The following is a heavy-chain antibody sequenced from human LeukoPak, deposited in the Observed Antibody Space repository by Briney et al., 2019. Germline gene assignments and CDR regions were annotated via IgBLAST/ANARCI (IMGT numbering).Heavy chain of an antibody. J-gene: IGHJ6*03. CDR2: IYHSGST. Sequence: SETLSLTCTVSGDSISSNYWSWIRQPAGRGLEWIGSIYHSGSTYYNPSLKSRVTISVDTSKNQFSLKLSSVTAADTAVYYCARDLSWNQVGYYYYYMDVWGKGTTVTVSS. V-gene: IGHV4-4*07. CDR1: GDSISSNY. CDR3: ARDLSWNQVGYYYYYMDV. D-gene: IGHD1-1*01.